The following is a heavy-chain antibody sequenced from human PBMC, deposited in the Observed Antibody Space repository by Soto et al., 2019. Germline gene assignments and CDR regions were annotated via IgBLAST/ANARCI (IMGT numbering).Heavy chain of an antibody. J-gene: IGHJ4*02. CDR2: IYYSGSI. CDR3: ARRRWETFDY. Sequence: SETLSLTCTVSGGSISSSSYYWGWIRQPPGQGLEWIGSIYYSGSIYYNPSLKSRVTISVDTSKNQFSLKLSSVTAADTAVYYCARRRWETFDYWGQGTLVTVSS. D-gene: IGHD1-26*01. CDR1: GGSISSSSYY. V-gene: IGHV4-39*01.